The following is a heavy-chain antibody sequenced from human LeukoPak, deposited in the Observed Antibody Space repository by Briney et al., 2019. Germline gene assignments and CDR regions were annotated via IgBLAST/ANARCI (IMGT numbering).Heavy chain of an antibody. Sequence: EGSLRLSCAASGFTLSDHYMDWVRQAPGKGLEWVGRTRNKANSYTTEYAASVKGRFTISRDESKNSLYLQMNSLKTEDTAAYFCARTLTTAGYSFDSWGLGTLVTVSS. V-gene: IGHV3-72*01. CDR3: ARTLTTAGYSFDS. D-gene: IGHD6-13*01. CDR1: GFTLSDHY. CDR2: TRNKANSYTT. J-gene: IGHJ4*02.